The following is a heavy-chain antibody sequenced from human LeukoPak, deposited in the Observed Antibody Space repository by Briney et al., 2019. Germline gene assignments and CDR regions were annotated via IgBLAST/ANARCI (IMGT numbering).Heavy chain of an antibody. CDR2: IYPGDSDT. J-gene: IGHJ4*02. CDR3: ARQSPGILGYFDY. CDR1: GYSFTSYW. V-gene: IGHV5-51*01. Sequence: GGSLKISCKGFGYSFTSYWIGWVRQMPGKGLEWMGIIYPGDSDTRYSPSFQGQVIISADKSISTAYLQWSSLKASDTAMYYCARQSPGILGYFDYWGQGTLVTVSS. D-gene: IGHD6-13*01.